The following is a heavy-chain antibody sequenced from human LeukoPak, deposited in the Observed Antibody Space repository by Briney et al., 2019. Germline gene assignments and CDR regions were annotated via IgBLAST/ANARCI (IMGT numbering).Heavy chain of an antibody. J-gene: IGHJ4*02. V-gene: IGHV4-4*02. CDR3: ASKGVYYYDSSGYYRRFDY. Sequence: SETLSLTCAVSGGTISSSNWWSWVRQPPGKGLEWIGEIYHSGSTNYNPSLKSRVTISVDKSKNQFSLKLSSVTAADTAVYYCASKGVYYYDSSGYYRRFDYWGQGTLVTVSS. CDR1: GGTISSSNW. D-gene: IGHD3-22*01. CDR2: IYHSGST.